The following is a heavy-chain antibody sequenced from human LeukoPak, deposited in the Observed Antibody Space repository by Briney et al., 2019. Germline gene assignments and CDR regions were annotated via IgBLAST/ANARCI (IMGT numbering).Heavy chain of an antibody. Sequence: PGGSLRLSCAASGFTFSSYGMHWVRQAPGKGLEWVAFIRYDGSNKYYADSVKGRFTISRDNSKNTLYLQMNSLRAEDTAVYYCAKDAVDYYDSSGYPYYFDYWGQGTLVTVSS. D-gene: IGHD3-22*01. CDR2: IRYDGSNK. CDR1: GFTFSSYG. CDR3: AKDAVDYYDSSGYPYYFDY. J-gene: IGHJ4*02. V-gene: IGHV3-30*02.